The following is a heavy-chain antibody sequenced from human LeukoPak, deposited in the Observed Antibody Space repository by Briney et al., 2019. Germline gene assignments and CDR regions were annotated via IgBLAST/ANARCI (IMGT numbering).Heavy chain of an antibody. J-gene: IGHJ4*02. Sequence: PGGSLRLSCAASGFTFSSYAMSWVRQAPGKGLEWVSYISSSSSTIYYADSVKGRFTISRDNAKNSLYLQMNSLRAEDTAVYYCARSTKAVAGLHLDYWGQGTLVTVSS. CDR1: GFTFSSYA. D-gene: IGHD6-19*01. CDR2: ISSSSSTI. V-gene: IGHV3-48*01. CDR3: ARSTKAVAGLHLDY.